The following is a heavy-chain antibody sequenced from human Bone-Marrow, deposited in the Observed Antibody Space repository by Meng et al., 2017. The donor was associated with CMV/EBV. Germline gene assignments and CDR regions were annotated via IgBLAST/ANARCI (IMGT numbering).Heavy chain of an antibody. CDR3: ARADNYNFAY. D-gene: IGHD1-20*01. CDR1: GYTFTGYY. V-gene: IGHV1-2*02. CDR2: INPNSGGT. Sequence: ASAKVSCKASGYTFTGYYMLWVRQAPGQGLEWMGRINPNSGGTNSAQKLQGRVTMTRDTSISTAYMALRRLRSDDTAVYYCARADNYNFAYWGQGTLVTVSS. J-gene: IGHJ4*02.